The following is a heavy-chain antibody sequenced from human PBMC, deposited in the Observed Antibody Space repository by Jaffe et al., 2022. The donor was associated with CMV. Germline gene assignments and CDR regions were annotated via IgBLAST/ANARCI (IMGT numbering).Heavy chain of an antibody. CDR3: ARGLHSASVGWYFDL. D-gene: IGHD1-26*01. CDR1: GFTFSTYN. Sequence: EVQLVESGGGLVRRGGSLRLSCAASGFTFSTYNMNWVRQAPGKGLEWVSYISSRSTTISYADSVRGRFTISRDNARNTLNLQMNSLRDEDTAVYYCARGLHSASVGWYFDLWGRGTLVTVSS. J-gene: IGHJ2*01. CDR2: ISSRSTTI. V-gene: IGHV3-48*02.